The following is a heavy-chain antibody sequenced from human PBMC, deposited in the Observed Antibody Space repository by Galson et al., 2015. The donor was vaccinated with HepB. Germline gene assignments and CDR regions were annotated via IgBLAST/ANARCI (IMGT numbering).Heavy chain of an antibody. CDR3: AKDKGVGATGVFDS. J-gene: IGHJ4*02. Sequence: SLRLSCAASGFTFNFYYMNWVRQAPGGTLEWISYINTRSNTIDYADSVKGRFTIYRDNAKSSVYLQMSGLRVEDTAVYYCAKDKGVGATGVFDSWGLGVLVVVSS. D-gene: IGHD1-26*01. CDR2: INTRSNTI. CDR1: GFTFNFYY. V-gene: IGHV3-48*01.